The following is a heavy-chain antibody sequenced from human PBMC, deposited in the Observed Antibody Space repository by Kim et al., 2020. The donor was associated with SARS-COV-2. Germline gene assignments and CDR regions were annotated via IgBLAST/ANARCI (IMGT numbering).Heavy chain of an antibody. CDR3: ARIHSTMIVVAPLDY. CDR2: IYYSGST. D-gene: IGHD3-22*01. V-gene: IGHV4-39*01. CDR1: GGSISSSSYY. J-gene: IGHJ4*02. Sequence: SETLSLTCTVSGGSISSSSYYWGWIRQPPGKGLEWIGSIYYSGSTYYNPSLKSRVTISVDTSKNQFSLKLSSVTAADTAVYYCARIHSTMIVVAPLDYWGQGTLVTVSS.